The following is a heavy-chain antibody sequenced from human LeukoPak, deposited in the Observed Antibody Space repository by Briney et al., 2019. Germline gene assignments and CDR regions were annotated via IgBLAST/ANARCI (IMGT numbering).Heavy chain of an antibody. Sequence: KSGGSLRLPCAASGFTFSSYSMNWVRQAPGKGLEWVSSISSSSSYIYYADSVKGRFTISRDNAKNSLYLQMNSLRAEDTAVYYCARAGGLQDFDYWGQGTLVTVSS. CDR3: ARAGGLQDFDY. CDR2: ISSSSSYI. D-gene: IGHD2-8*02. J-gene: IGHJ4*02. V-gene: IGHV3-21*01. CDR1: GFTFSSYS.